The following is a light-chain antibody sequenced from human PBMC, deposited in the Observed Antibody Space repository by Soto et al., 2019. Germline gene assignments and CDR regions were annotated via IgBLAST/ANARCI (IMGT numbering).Light chain of an antibody. V-gene: IGKV1-39*01. J-gene: IGKJ4*01. CDR3: HQSYSTPL. CDR1: QSISSY. Sequence: DIQMTQSPPSLSASVGDRVTITCRASQSISSYLNWYQQKPGKAPKLLIYAASSLQSGVPSRFSGSGSGTDFTLTISSLQPEDFATYYCHQSYSTPLFGGGTKVDIK. CDR2: AAS.